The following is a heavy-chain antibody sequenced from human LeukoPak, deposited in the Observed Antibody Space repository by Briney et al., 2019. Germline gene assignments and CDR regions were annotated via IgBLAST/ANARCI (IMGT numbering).Heavy chain of an antibody. CDR3: TKDLILPAYQPFDY. CDR1: GFTFSSNV. Sequence: GGSLRLSCAASGFTFSSNVMIWVRQAPGKGLEWVADIRSDSSTTAYADSVKGRFTISRDNSKMTLYLQMDSLRAEDTAVYYCTKDLILPAYQPFDYWGPGTLVTVSS. J-gene: IGHJ4*02. V-gene: IGHV3-23*01. D-gene: IGHD3-9*01. CDR2: IRSDSSTT.